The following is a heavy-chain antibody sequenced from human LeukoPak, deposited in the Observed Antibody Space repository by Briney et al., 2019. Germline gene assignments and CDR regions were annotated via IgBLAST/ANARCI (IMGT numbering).Heavy chain of an antibody. D-gene: IGHD2-15*01. CDR3: AKERPTRRYCSGGSCYSRYFDY. J-gene: IGHJ4*02. CDR2: ISSSIRTT. CDR1: GFTFSSYE. V-gene: IGHV3-48*03. Sequence: HSGGSLRLSCAASGFTFSSYEMNWVRQAPGKGLEWISYISSSIRTTYSADSVKGRFTISRDNSKNTLYLQMTSLSAADTAVHYCAKERPTRRYCSGGSCYSRYFDYWGQGTLVTVSS.